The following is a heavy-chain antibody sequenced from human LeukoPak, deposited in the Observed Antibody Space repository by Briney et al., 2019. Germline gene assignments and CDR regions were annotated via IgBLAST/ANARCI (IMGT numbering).Heavy chain of an antibody. J-gene: IGHJ6*03. CDR2: MNPNSGNT. CDR1: GYTFTSYD. D-gene: IGHD7-27*01. Sequence: ASVKVSCKASGYTFTSYDINWVRQATGQGLEWMGWMNPNSGNTGYAQKFQGRVTITRNTSISTAYMELSSLRSEDTAVYYCARGGDWGWGYYYYMDVWGKGTTVTVSS. V-gene: IGHV1-8*03. CDR3: ARGGDWGWGYYYYMDV.